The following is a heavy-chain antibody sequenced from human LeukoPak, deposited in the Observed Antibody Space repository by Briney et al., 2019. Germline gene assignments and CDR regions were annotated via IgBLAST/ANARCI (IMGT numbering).Heavy chain of an antibody. CDR1: GGSISNSIYY. D-gene: IGHD2-8*01. CDR2: IYYSGNT. V-gene: IGHV4-39*07. CDR3: ARVSGLNNFDS. J-gene: IGHJ4*02. Sequence: SETLSLTCTVSGGSISNSIYYWGWIRQPPGKGLEWIGSIYYSGNTYYNPSLKSRVTISIDTSKNQFSLKLSSVTAADTAIYYCARVSGLNNFDSWGQGTLVTVSS.